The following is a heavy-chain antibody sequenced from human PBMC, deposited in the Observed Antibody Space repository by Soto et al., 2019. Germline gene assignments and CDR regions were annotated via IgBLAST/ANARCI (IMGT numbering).Heavy chain of an antibody. D-gene: IGHD2-2*01. CDR3: ARLGWSTSVGPPGWFDH. Sequence: LGESLKISCKGSGYSFTSYWISWVRQMPGKGLEWMGRIDPSDYYTNYSPSFQGHDTISADKSISTAYRQWSSLKASDTAMYYCARLGWSTSVGPPGWFDHWGQGTLVTVSS. V-gene: IGHV5-10-1*01. CDR2: IDPSDYYT. CDR1: GYSFTSYW. J-gene: IGHJ5*02.